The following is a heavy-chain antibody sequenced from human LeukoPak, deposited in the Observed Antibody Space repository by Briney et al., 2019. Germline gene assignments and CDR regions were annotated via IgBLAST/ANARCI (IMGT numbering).Heavy chain of an antibody. CDR3: ARGDSGYDGGYYYYGMDV. CDR1: GFTFSSYG. V-gene: IGHV3-48*03. J-gene: IGHJ6*02. Sequence: GGSLRLSCAASGFTFSSYGMNWVRQAPGKGLEWVSYISSSGSAIYYADSVKGRFTISRDNAKNSLYLQMNSLRAEDTAVYYCARGDSGYDGGYYYYGMDVWGQGTTVTVSS. CDR2: ISSSGSAI. D-gene: IGHD5-12*01.